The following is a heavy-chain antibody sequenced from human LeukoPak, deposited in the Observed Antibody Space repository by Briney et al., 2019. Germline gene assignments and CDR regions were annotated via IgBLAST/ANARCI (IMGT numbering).Heavy chain of an antibody. D-gene: IGHD6-13*01. CDR1: GYTFTSYG. CDR3: ARYIAAAGHDY. J-gene: IGHJ4*02. V-gene: IGHV1-18*01. CDR2: ISAYNGNT. Sequence: ASVKVSCKASGYTFTSYGISWVRQAPGQGLEWMGWISAYNGNTKSAQKLQGRVTMTTDTSTSTAYMELRSLRSDDTAVYYCARYIAAAGHDYGGQGTLVTVSS.